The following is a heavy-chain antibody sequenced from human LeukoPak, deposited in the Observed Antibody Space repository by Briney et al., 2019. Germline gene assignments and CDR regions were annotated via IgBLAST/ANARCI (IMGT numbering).Heavy chain of an antibody. J-gene: IGHJ4*02. CDR3: ARLVWGSYRESFDY. CDR1: GGSFSGYY. D-gene: IGHD3-16*02. CDR2: INHSGST. Sequence: SETLSLTYAVYGGSFSGYYWSWIRQPPGKGLEWIGEINHSGSTNYNPSLKSRVTISVDTSKNQFSLKLSSVTAADTAVYYCARLVWGSYRESFDYWGQGTLVTVSS. V-gene: IGHV4-34*01.